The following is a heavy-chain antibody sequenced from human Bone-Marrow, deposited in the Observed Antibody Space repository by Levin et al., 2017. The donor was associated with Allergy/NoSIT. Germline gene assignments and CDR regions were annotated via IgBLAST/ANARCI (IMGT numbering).Heavy chain of an antibody. V-gene: IGHV3-66*01. CDR2: VYDGYTT. CDR1: GFSFGNNF. Sequence: SCAASGFSFGNNFMSWVRQSPGKGLEWVSVVYDGYTTYYADSVKDRFIISRDDSRSILYLQMHNLRAEDTALYYCTSSGTKRSSIYYDWGQGTLVIVSS. CDR3: TSSGTKRSSIYYD. D-gene: IGHD3-22*01. J-gene: IGHJ4*02.